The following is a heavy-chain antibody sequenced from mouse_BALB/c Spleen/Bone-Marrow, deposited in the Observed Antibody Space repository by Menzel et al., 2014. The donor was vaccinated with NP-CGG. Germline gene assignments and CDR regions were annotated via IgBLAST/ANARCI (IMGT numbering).Heavy chain of an antibody. CDR2: INSGGSYT. J-gene: IGHJ2*01. V-gene: IGHV5-9-4*01. Sequence: EVQRVESGGGLVKPGGSLKLACAASGFSFNTYAMSWVRQSPEKRLEWVATINSGGSYTYYPDTVTGRFTISRDNAKNTLYLEMSSLRSEDAAMYYCARLDSSGSNYLDCWGQGPLSQSPQ. CDR1: GFSFNTYA. D-gene: IGHD3-2*01. CDR3: ARLDSSGSNYLDC.